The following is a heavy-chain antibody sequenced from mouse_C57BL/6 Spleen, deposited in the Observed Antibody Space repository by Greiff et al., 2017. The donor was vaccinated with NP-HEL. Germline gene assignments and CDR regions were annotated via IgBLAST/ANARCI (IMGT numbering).Heavy chain of an antibody. CDR3: ARRDVYDYAWFAY. CDR1: GFTFSSYA. CDR2: ISDGGSYT. J-gene: IGHJ3*01. Sequence: EVKVVESGGGLVKPGGSLKLSCAASGFTFSSYAMSWVRQTPGKRLEWVATISDGGSYTYYPDNVKGRFTLSRDNAKNNLYLQMSHLKSEDTAMYDCARRDVYDYAWFAYWGQGTLVTVSA. V-gene: IGHV5-4*03. D-gene: IGHD2-4*01.